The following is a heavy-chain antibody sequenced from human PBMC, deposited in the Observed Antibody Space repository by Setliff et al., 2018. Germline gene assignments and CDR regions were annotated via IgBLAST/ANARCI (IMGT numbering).Heavy chain of an antibody. J-gene: IGHJ2*01. Sequence: SVKVSCKASGGTFGLSAISWVRQAPGQGLEWVGGMLPLHGTRNHTPKLQGRVSITADESKTTVFMELSSLTSGDTAIYFCVRAPPALHGEYGYFDLWGRGTLVTVSS. V-gene: IGHV1-69*13. CDR1: GGTFGLSA. CDR2: MLPLHGTR. D-gene: IGHD4-17*01. CDR3: VRAPPALHGEYGYFDL.